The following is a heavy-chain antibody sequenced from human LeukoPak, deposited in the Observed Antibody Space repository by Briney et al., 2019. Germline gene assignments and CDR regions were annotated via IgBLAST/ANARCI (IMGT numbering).Heavy chain of an antibody. Sequence: GRSLRLSCAASGFTFSSYWMHWVRQAPGKGLVWVSRINSDGSSTSYADSVKGRFTISRDNAKNTLYLQMNSLRAEDTAVYYCARWGPTLGAFDIWGQGTMVTVSS. CDR3: ARWGPTLGAFDI. D-gene: IGHD2-15*01. J-gene: IGHJ3*02. V-gene: IGHV3-74*01. CDR1: GFTFSSYW. CDR2: INSDGSST.